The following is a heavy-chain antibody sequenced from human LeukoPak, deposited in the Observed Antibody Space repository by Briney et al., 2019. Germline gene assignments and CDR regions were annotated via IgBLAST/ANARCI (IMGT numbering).Heavy chain of an antibody. J-gene: IGHJ4*02. D-gene: IGHD4-23*01. V-gene: IGHV4-34*01. Sequence: SETLSLTCAVYGGSFSGYYWSWIRQPPGKGLEWIGEINHSGSTNYNPSLKSRVTISVDTSKNQFSLKLSSVTAADTAVYYCARGLGGSVGNSPTYYFDYGGQGTLSPSPQ. CDR1: GGSFSGYY. CDR2: INHSGST. CDR3: ARGLGGSVGNSPTYYFDY.